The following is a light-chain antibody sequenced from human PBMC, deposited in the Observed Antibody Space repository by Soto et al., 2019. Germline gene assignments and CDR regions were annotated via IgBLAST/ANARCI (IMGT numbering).Light chain of an antibody. CDR2: GAS. Sequence: EIVLTQSPGTLSLSPGERATLSCRASQSVTSSYFAWYQQKPGQAPRLLIYGASSRATRIPDRFSGSGSGTDFTLTISRLEPEDFAVYYFQQYDSSPRTFGQGTKVEIK. J-gene: IGKJ1*01. V-gene: IGKV3-20*01. CDR1: QSVTSSY. CDR3: QQYDSSPRT.